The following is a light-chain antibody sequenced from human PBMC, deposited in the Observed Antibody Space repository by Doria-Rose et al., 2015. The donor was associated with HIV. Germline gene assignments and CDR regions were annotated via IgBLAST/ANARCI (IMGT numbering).Light chain of an antibody. J-gene: IGKJ1*01. CDR3: RQYGTSWT. V-gene: IGKV3-20*01. CDR2: DGS. Sequence: TQSPGTLALSPGERANLSCRASQRFRSTYIAWYQQKPGQAPSLLIYDGSTRATGIPDRFSASGSGTDFTLAINRLEPEDFALYYCRQYGTSWTFGQGTKVEI. CDR1: QRFRSTY.